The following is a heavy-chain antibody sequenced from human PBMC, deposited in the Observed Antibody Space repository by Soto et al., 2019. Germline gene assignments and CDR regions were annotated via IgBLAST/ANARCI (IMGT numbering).Heavy chain of an antibody. CDR3: TRHGNCTNGVCVDY. CDR1: GFTFNGSA. Sequence: GGSLRLSCAASGFTFNGSAMHWVRQASGKGLEWVGRIRSKANSYATAYAASVKGRFTISRDDSKNTAYLQMNSLKTEDTAVYYCTRHGNCTNGVCVDYWGQGTLVTVSS. V-gene: IGHV3-73*01. J-gene: IGHJ4*02. CDR2: IRSKANSYAT. D-gene: IGHD2-8*01.